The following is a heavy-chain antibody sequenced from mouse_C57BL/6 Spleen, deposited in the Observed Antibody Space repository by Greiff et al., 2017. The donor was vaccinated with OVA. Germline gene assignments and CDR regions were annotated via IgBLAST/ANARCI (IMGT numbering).Heavy chain of an antibody. V-gene: IGHV1-52*01. J-gene: IGHJ1*03. CDR1: GYTFTSYW. CDR2: IDPSDSET. D-gene: IGHD1-1*01. CDR3: ARSDYYGSSLWYFDV. Sequence: QVQLQHPGAELVRPGSSVKLSCKASGYTFTSYWMHWVKQRPIQGLEWIGNIDPSDSETHYNQKFKDKATLTVDKSSSTAYMQLSSLTSEDSAVYYCARSDYYGSSLWYFDVWGTGTTVTVSS.